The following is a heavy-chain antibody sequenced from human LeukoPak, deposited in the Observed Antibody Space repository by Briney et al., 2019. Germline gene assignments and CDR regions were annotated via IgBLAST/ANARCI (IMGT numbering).Heavy chain of an antibody. CDR1: GFTFSSYA. CDR2: ISGSGGST. V-gene: IGHV3-23*01. Sequence: GGSLRLSCAASGFTFSSYAMSWVRQAPGKGLEWVSAISGSGGSTYYADSVKGRFTISRDNSKNTLYLQMNSLRAEDTAVYYCAKDPESYYYDSSGSENWFAPWGQGTLVTGSS. D-gene: IGHD3-22*01. CDR3: AKDPESYYYDSSGSENWFAP. J-gene: IGHJ5*02.